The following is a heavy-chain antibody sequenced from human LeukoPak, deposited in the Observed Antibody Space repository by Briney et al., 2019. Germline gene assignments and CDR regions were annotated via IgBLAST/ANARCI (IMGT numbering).Heavy chain of an antibody. Sequence: SQTLSLTCTVSGGSISSGGYYWSWIRQHPGKGLEWIGYIYYSGSTYYNPSLKSRVTISVDTSKNQFSLKLSSVTAADTAVYYCARVVRGYSYGYADYWGQGTLVTVSS. D-gene: IGHD5-18*01. J-gene: IGHJ4*02. CDR3: ARVVRGYSYGYADY. V-gene: IGHV4-31*03. CDR1: GGSISSGGYY. CDR2: IYYSGST.